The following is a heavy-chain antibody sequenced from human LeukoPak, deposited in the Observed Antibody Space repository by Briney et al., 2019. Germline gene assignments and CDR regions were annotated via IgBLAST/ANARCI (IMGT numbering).Heavy chain of an antibody. CDR1: GYTFTGYY. CDR3: ARTNLYCSSTSCYMDFDY. J-gene: IGHJ4*02. CDR2: MNPNSGNT. D-gene: IGHD2-2*02. V-gene: IGHV1-8*02. Sequence: ASVKVSCKASGYTFTGYYMHWVRQAPGQGLEWMGWMNPNSGNTGYAQKFQGRVTMTRSTSISTAYMELSSLRSEDTAVYYCARTNLYCSSTSCYMDFDYWGQGTLVTVSS.